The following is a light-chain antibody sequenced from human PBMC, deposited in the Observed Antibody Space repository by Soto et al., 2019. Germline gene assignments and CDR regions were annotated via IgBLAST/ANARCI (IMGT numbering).Light chain of an antibody. CDR3: QQYDNLLT. CDR2: DAS. Sequence: DIQMTQSPSSLSASVGDRVTITCQASQDISNYLNWYQQKPGKAPKLLIYDASNLETGVPSRFSGSGSGTDFTFTISSLQPEDIETYYCQQYDNLLTFGPGTKVDIK. CDR1: QDISNY. V-gene: IGKV1-33*01. J-gene: IGKJ3*01.